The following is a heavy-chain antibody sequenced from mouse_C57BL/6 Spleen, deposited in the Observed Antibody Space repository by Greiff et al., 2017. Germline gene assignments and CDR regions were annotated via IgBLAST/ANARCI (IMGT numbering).Heavy chain of an antibody. CDR3: ARKPEIEMGGNWYFEV. V-gene: IGHV2-2*01. CDR1: GFSLTSYG. CDR2: IWSGGST. D-gene: IGHD2-3*01. Sequence: VQLQESGPGLVQPSQSLSITCTVSGFSLTSYGVHWVRQSPGRGLEWLGVIWSGGSTDYNAAFISRLSISKDNSKSQVFFKMNSLQADDTAIYYCARKPEIEMGGNWYFEVWGTGTTVTVSS. J-gene: IGHJ1*03.